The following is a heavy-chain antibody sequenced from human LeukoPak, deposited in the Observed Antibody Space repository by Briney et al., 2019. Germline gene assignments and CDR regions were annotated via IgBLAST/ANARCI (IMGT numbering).Heavy chain of an antibody. CDR2: ISYDGSNK. J-gene: IGHJ4*02. D-gene: IGHD6-13*01. CDR1: GFTFTFAW. Sequence: GGSLRLSCAASGFTFTFAWVNWVRQAPGKGLEWVAVISYDGSNKYYADSVKGRFTISRDNSKNTLYLQMNSLRAEDTAVYYCAKGGPGIAAADYWGQGTLVTVSS. CDR3: AKGGPGIAAADY. V-gene: IGHV3-30*18.